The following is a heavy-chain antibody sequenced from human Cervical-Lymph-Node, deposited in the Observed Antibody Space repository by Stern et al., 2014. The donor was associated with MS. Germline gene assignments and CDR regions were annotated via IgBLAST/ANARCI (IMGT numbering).Heavy chain of an antibody. CDR3: MDV. D-gene: IGHD7-27*01. V-gene: IGHV7-4-1*01. Sequence: VKLVESGSELKKPGASVKVSCKASGYTFTSYAMNWVRPAPGQGLAWMGWINTNTGNPTYAQGFTGRFGFSLDTSVSTAYYCARTNWEGHYYYYYGMDVWGQGTTVTVSS. J-gene: IGHJ6*02. CDR1: GYTFTSYA. CDR2: INTNTGNP.